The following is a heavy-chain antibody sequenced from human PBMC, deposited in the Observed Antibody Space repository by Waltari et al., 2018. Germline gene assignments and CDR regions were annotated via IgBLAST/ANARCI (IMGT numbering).Heavy chain of an antibody. D-gene: IGHD4-17*01. CDR3: ARAATVTTCWFDP. J-gene: IGHJ5*02. Sequence: QAQLVQSGAEVKKPGASVKVSCKASGFTFSYYTMHWVRQAPGQKLEWMGWSNTGNGNTDYAQKFQGRVTITRDTAASTAHMELTSLRAEDTAVYYCARAATVTTCWFDPWGRGTLVTVSS. V-gene: IGHV1-3*04. CDR2: SNTGNGNT. CDR1: GFTFSYYT.